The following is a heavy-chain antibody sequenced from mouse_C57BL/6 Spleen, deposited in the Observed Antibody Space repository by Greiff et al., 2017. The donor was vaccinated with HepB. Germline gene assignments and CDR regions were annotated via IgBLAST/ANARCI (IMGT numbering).Heavy chain of an antibody. CDR1: GYAFSSSW. V-gene: IGHV1-82*01. CDR2: IYPGDGDT. CDR3: AREDYSNWGRYYFDY. Sequence: QVQLKESGPELVKPGASVKISCKASGYAFSSSWMNWVKQRPGKGLEWIGRIYPGDGDTNYNGKFKGKATLTADKSSSTAYMQLSSLTSEDSAVYFCAREDYSNWGRYYFDYWGQGTTLTVSS. J-gene: IGHJ2*01. D-gene: IGHD2-5*01.